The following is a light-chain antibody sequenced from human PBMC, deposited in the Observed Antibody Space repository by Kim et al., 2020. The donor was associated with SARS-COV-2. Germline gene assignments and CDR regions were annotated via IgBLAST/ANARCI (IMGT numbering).Light chain of an antibody. CDR3: HQYFTSPPLT. CDR2: DAS. CDR1: QIVYNNQ. Sequence: SPGERATLSCRARQIVYNNQLAWYQQKPGQAPRTLIYDASRRATGIPDRFSGSGSGTDFTLTISRLEPEDSAVYYCHQYFTSPPLTFGGGTKLEIK. V-gene: IGKV3-20*01. J-gene: IGKJ4*01.